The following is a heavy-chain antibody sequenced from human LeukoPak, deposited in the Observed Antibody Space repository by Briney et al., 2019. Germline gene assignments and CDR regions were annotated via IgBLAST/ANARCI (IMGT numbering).Heavy chain of an antibody. Sequence: ASVKVSCKASGYTFTSYGISWVRQAPGQGLEWMGWINPNSGGTNYAQKFQGRVTMTRDTSISTAYMELSRLRSDDTAVYYCARELYYYDSSGPPEYYYYYMDVWGKGTTVTVSS. CDR3: ARELYYYDSSGPPEYYYYYMDV. D-gene: IGHD3-22*01. J-gene: IGHJ6*03. CDR1: GYTFTSYG. CDR2: INPNSGGT. V-gene: IGHV1-2*02.